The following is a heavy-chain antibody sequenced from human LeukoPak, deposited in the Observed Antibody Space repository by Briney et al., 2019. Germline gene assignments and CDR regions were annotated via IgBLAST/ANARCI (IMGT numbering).Heavy chain of an antibody. Sequence: PSETLSLTCAVYGGSFSGYYWSWIRQPPGKGLEWIGEINHSGSTNYNPSLKSRVTISVDTSKNQFSLKLSSVTAADTAVYYCARGLYSSGWYHNWFDPWGQGTLVTVPS. V-gene: IGHV4-34*01. D-gene: IGHD6-19*01. J-gene: IGHJ5*02. CDR2: INHSGST. CDR3: ARGLYSSGWYHNWFDP. CDR1: GGSFSGYY.